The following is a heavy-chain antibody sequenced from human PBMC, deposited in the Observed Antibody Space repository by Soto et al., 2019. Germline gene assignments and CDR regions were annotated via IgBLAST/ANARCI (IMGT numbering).Heavy chain of an antibody. D-gene: IGHD5-12*01. CDR2: ISAYNGNT. V-gene: IGHV1-18*01. CDR3: ARVVATISAFDY. Sequence: ASVKVSCKASGYTFTSYGISWVRQAPGQGLEWMGWISAYNGNTNYAQKLQGRVTMTTDTSTGTAYMELRSLRSDDTAVYYCARVVATISAFDYWGQGTLVTVSS. J-gene: IGHJ4*02. CDR1: GYTFTSYG.